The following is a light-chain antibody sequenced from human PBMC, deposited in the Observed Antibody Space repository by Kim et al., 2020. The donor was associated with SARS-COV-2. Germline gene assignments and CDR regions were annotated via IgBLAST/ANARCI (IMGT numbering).Light chain of an antibody. J-gene: IGKJ2*01. CDR3: QRYGDSYT. V-gene: IGKV3-20*01. Sequence: SSTPGASATRSASASLSASCGHFAWYPHKPAQAPRLFVHGAANSAPGSPDSFGGSGSGTDSTLTISRLEPADFDGYYCQRYGDSYTFGQGTKLEI. CDR2: GAA. CDR1: LSASCGH.